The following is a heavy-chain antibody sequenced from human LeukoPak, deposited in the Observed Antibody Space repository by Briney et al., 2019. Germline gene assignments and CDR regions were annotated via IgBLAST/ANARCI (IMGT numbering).Heavy chain of an antibody. D-gene: IGHD6-19*01. Sequence: GGSLRLSCAASGFTVSSNYMSWVRQAPGKGLEWVSVIYSGGSTYYADSVKGRFTISRDNPKNTLYLQMNSLRAEDTAVYYRARVSIGWYHFDYWGQGTLVTVSS. V-gene: IGHV3-66*01. CDR2: IYSGGST. CDR1: GFTVSSNY. CDR3: ARVSIGWYHFDY. J-gene: IGHJ4*02.